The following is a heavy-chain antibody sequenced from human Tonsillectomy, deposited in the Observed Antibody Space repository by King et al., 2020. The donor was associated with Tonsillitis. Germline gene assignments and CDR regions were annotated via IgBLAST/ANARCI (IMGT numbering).Heavy chain of an antibody. D-gene: IGHD5-24*01. CDR1: GGSINSRDW. CDR2: VYHSGLT. J-gene: IGHJ3*01. Sequence: QLQESGPGLVKPSGTLSLTCAVSGGSINSRDWWSWVRQPPGKGLEWIGEVYHSGLTHYNPSLKSRVTISLDNSKNHFSLNLSSLTAADTAVYYCARDRDGYNNGGGAFDVWGQGTMVSVSS. CDR3: ARDRDGYNNGGGAFDV. V-gene: IGHV4-4*02.